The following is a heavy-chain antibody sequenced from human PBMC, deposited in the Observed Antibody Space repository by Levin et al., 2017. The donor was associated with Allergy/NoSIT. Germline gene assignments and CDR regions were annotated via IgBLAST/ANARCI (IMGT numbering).Heavy chain of an antibody. J-gene: IGHJ3*02. D-gene: IGHD2/OR15-2a*01. CDR2: TTGSGGTT. Sequence: PGGSLRLSCAASGFTFRTYAMSWVRQAPGKGLEWVSATTGSGGTTYFADSVKGRFIMSRDNSQNTLYLQMNSLRAEDTALYYCAKVIVGPSIGADAFDMWGQGTMVTVSS. CDR1: GFTFRTYA. V-gene: IGHV3-23*01. CDR3: AKVIVGPSIGADAFDM.